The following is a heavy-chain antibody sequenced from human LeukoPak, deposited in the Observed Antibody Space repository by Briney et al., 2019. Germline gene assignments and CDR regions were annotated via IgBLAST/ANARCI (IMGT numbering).Heavy chain of an antibody. CDR3: ARDYGLNWFDP. Sequence: SETLSLTCTVSGGSISSYYWSWIRQPPGKGLGWIGYIYYSGSTNYNPSLKSRVTISVDTSKNQFSLKLSSVTAADTAVYYCARDYGLNWFDPWGQGTLVTVSS. CDR2: IYYSGST. D-gene: IGHD4-17*01. V-gene: IGHV4-59*01. J-gene: IGHJ5*02. CDR1: GGSISSYY.